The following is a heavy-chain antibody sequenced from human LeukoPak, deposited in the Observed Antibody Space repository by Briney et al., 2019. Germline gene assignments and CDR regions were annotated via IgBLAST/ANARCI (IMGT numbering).Heavy chain of an antibody. CDR1: GFTFSSYA. Sequence: GGSLRLSCAASGFTFSSYAMSWVRQAPGKGLEWVSAISGSGGSTYYADSVRGRFTISRDNSKNTLYLQMNSLRAEDTAVYYCAKDLLRWXIVGASRFDYWGQGTLVTVXS. CDR3: AKDLLRWXIVGASRFDY. D-gene: IGHD1-26*01. V-gene: IGHV3-23*01. J-gene: IGHJ4*02. CDR2: ISGSGGST.